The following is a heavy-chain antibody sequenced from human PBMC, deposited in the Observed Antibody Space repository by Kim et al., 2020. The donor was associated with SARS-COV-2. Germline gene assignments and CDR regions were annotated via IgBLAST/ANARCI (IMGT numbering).Heavy chain of an antibody. Sequence: SETLSLTCTVSGGSISSGGYYWSWIRQHPGKGLEWIGYIYYSGSTYYNPSLKSRVTISVDTSKNQFSLKLSSVTAADTAVYYCARDAIYCGGDCYDNYYYYGMDVWGQGTTVTVSS. V-gene: IGHV4-31*03. CDR2: IYYSGST. J-gene: IGHJ6*02. CDR1: GGSISSGGYY. CDR3: ARDAIYCGGDCYDNYYYYGMDV. D-gene: IGHD2-21*02.